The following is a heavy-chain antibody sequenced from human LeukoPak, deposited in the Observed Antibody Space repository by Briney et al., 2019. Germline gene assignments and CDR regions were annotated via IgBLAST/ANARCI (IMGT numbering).Heavy chain of an antibody. V-gene: IGHV4-59*01. CDR1: GDSISSFY. CDR2: IYYSGST. Sequence: SETLSLTCTVCGDSISSFYWSWIRQPPGKGLEWIGYIYYSGSTNYNPSLKSRVTISVDKSKNQFSLKLSSVTAADTAVYYCARPPLLDYWGQGTLVTVSS. J-gene: IGHJ4*02. CDR3: ARPPLLDY.